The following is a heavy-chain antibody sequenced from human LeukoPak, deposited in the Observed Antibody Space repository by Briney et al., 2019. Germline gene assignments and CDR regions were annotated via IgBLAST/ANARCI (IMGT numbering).Heavy chain of an antibody. CDR1: GYTFTSYY. CDR3: ARDSTSSFVVVVAAY. Sequence: ASVKVSCKASGYTFTSYYMHWVRQAPGQGLEWMGIINPSGGSTSYAQKFQGRVTMTRDTSTSTVYMELSSLSSEDTAVYYCARDSTSSFVVVVAAYWGQGTLVTVSS. CDR2: INPSGGST. V-gene: IGHV1-46*01. J-gene: IGHJ4*02. D-gene: IGHD2-15*01.